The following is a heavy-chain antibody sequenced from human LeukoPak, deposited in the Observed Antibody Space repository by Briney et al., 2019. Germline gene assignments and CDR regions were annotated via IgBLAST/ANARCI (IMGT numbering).Heavy chain of an antibody. D-gene: IGHD3-22*01. Sequence: SETLSLTCAVSGGSISSYYWSWIRQPPGKGLEWVGYIYYSGSTSYNPSLKSRVTILLDTSNNQFSLKLSSVTAADTAVYYCARSYDSRGYYYYGMDGWGQGTTVTVSS. CDR1: GGSISSYY. CDR3: ARSYDSRGYYYYGMDG. CDR2: IYYSGST. J-gene: IGHJ6*02. V-gene: IGHV4-59*01.